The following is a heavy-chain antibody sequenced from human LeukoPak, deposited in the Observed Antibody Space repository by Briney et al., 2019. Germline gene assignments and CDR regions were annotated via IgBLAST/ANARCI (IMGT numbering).Heavy chain of an antibody. CDR2: IGYDGSNK. CDR1: GFTFRSYG. V-gene: IGHV3-30*02. CDR3: AKDSYYYYIDV. J-gene: IGHJ6*03. Sequence: SGGSLRLSCAACGFTFRSYGMHWVRQAPGKGLEWVTFIGYDGSNKYYTDSVKGRFTISRDNSKNTLYLQMNSLRTEDTPVYYCAKDSYYYYIDVWGKGTTVTVSS.